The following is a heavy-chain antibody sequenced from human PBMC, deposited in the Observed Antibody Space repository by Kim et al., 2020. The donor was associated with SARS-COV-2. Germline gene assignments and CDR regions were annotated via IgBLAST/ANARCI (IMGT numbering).Heavy chain of an antibody. D-gene: IGHD3-10*01. V-gene: IGHV3-23*01. Sequence: GGSLRLSCAASRFTFYNYAMSWVRQAPGKGLEWVSFISNSGTNTYYGDSVKGRFTISRDNSKNTLYLQMNSLRVEDTAIYYCARHQAAGSGAPDYWGQGTLVTVSS. CDR2: ISNSGTNT. J-gene: IGHJ4*02. CDR1: RFTFYNYA. CDR3: ARHQAAGSGAPDY.